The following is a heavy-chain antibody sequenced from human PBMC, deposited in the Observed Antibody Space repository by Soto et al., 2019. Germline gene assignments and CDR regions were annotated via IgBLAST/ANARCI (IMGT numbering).Heavy chain of an antibody. D-gene: IGHD2-15*01. V-gene: IGHV3-23*01. CDR3: AKDSGNADFVVVVARPHNWFDP. CDR1: GFTFSSYA. Sequence: EVQLLESGGGLVQPGGSLRLSCAASGFTFSSYAMSWVRQAPGKGLEWVSAISGSGGSTYYADSVKGRFTISRDNSKNTLYLQMNSLRAEDTAVYYCAKDSGNADFVVVVARPHNWFDPWGQGTLVTVSS. CDR2: ISGSGGST. J-gene: IGHJ5*02.